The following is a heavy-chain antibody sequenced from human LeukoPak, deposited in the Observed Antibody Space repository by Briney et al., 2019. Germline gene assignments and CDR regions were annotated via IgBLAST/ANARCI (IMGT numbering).Heavy chain of an antibody. Sequence: GGSLRLSCAASGFTFSSYDMSRVRQAPGKGLEWVSAISGSGGSTYYADSVKGRFTVSRDNSKNTLYLQMNSLPAEDTALYFCAKDQSSGTYYDYWGQGTLVTVSS. J-gene: IGHJ4*02. CDR2: ISGSGGST. D-gene: IGHD1-26*01. V-gene: IGHV3-23*01. CDR1: GFTFSSYD. CDR3: AKDQSSGTYYDY.